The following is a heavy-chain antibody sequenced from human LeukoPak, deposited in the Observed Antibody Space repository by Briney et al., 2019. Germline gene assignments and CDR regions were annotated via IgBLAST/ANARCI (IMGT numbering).Heavy chain of an antibody. CDR2: IKQDGSEK. CDR1: GFTFSSYA. Sequence: GSLRLSCAASGFTFSSYAMSWVRQAPGKGLGWVANIKQDGSEKYYVDSVKGRFTISRDNAKNSLYLQMNSLRAEDTAVYYCARRPKYSSSWYTGYWGQGTLVTVSS. V-gene: IGHV3-7*01. CDR3: ARRPKYSSSWYTGY. D-gene: IGHD6-13*01. J-gene: IGHJ4*02.